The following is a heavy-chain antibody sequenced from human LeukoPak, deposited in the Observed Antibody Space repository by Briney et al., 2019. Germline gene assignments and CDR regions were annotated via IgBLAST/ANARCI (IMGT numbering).Heavy chain of an antibody. CDR2: IIPIFGTA. Sequence: ASVKVSCKASGGTFSTYDISWVRQAPGQGLEWMGGIIPIFGTANYAQKFQGRVTITTDESTSTAYMELRSLRSDDTAVYYCARDSGSYWFDPWGQGTLVTVSS. V-gene: IGHV1-69*05. CDR3: ARDSGSYWFDP. J-gene: IGHJ5*02. D-gene: IGHD1-26*01. CDR1: GGTFSTYD.